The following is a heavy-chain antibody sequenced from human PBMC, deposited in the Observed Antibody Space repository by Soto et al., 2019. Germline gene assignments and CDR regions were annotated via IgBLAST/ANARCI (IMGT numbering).Heavy chain of an antibody. V-gene: IGHV3-30-3*01. CDR1: GFTFSSYA. CDR3: TRVRFGNYGMDV. D-gene: IGHD3-10*01. J-gene: IGHJ6*02. Sequence: PGGSLRLSCAASGFTFSSYAMHWVRQAPGKGLEWVAVLAYDGSNKYYADSVKGRFTISRDNSKNTLYLQMNSLRIEDTAVYYCTRVRFGNYGMDVWGQGTTVTVSS. CDR2: LAYDGSNK.